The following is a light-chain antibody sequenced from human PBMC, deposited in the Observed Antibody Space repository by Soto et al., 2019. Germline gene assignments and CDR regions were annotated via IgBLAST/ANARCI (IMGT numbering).Light chain of an antibody. CDR3: QQSYFTPRT. Sequence: IQMTQSPSSLSASVGDRVTITCRASQNIYSYLNWYQQKPGRAPKLLISAASSLQSGVPSRFSGSGSGTDFTLTITSLQAEDFAAYFCQQSYFTPRTFGQGTKLEIK. CDR2: AAS. J-gene: IGKJ2*01. V-gene: IGKV1-39*01. CDR1: QNIYSY.